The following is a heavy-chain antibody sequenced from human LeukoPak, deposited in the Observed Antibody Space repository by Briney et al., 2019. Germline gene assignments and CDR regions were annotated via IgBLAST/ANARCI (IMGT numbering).Heavy chain of an antibody. CDR2: ISYDGSNK. D-gene: IGHD3-22*01. J-gene: IGHJ1*01. CDR3: ARDSPHYYDSSGYPEYFQH. Sequence: GRSLRLSCAASGFTFSSYAMHWVRQAPGKGLEWVAVISYDGSNKYYADSVKGRFTISRDNSKNTLYLQMNSLRAEDTAVYYCARDSPHYYDSSGYPEYFQHWGQGTLVTVSS. V-gene: IGHV3-30*04. CDR1: GFTFSSYA.